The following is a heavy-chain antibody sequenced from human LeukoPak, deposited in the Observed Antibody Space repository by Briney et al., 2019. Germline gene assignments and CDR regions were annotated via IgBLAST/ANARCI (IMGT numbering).Heavy chain of an antibody. V-gene: IGHV4-39*01. CDR1: GGSISSSSYY. J-gene: IGHJ4*02. Sequence: SETLSLTCTVSGGSISSSSYYWGWIRQPPGKGLEWIGTIYYSGSTYYNPSLKSRVTISVDTSKNQFSPKLSSVTAADTAVYYCARKYYYGSGSYVVGGYFDYWGQGTLVTVSS. D-gene: IGHD3-10*01. CDR2: IYYSGST. CDR3: ARKYYYGSGSYVVGGYFDY.